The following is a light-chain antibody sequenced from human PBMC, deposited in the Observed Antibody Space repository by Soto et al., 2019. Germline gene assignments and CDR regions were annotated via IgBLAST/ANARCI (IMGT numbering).Light chain of an antibody. Sequence: EIVMTQSPATLSVSPGERATLSCRASQSVRNFLGWYQQKPGQAPRLLIYGTSNRATGIPDRFSGSGSGTVFTLTINRLEPEDFAVYYCQQYDSSPQTFGQGTKFDIK. V-gene: IGKV3-20*01. CDR1: QSVRNF. CDR2: GTS. J-gene: IGKJ1*01. CDR3: QQYDSSPQT.